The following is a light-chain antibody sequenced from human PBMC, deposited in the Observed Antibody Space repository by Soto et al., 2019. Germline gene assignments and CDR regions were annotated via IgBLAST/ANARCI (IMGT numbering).Light chain of an antibody. Sequence: QSVVTQPPSASGTPGQRVTISCSGSSSNIGTNAVNWCQQLPGTAPRLLIYSNDQRPPGVPDRFSGSKSGTSASLGISGLQSEDEADYFCAVWDDSLNGWVFGGGIKLTVL. CDR3: AVWDDSLNGWV. J-gene: IGLJ3*02. V-gene: IGLV1-44*01. CDR1: SSNIGTNA. CDR2: SND.